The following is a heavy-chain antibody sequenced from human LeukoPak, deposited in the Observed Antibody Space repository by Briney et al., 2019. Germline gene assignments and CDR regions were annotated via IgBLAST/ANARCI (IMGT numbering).Heavy chain of an antibody. CDR3: TTESLWFGEPWGAFDI. D-gene: IGHD3-10*01. Sequence: GGSLRLSCAASGFTFSNAWMSWVRQAPGKGLEWVGRINSKTDGGTTDYAAPVKGRFTISRDDSKNTLYLQMNSLKTEDTAVYYCTTESLWFGEPWGAFDIWGQGTMVTVSS. CDR2: INSKTDGGTT. CDR1: GFTFSNAW. J-gene: IGHJ3*02. V-gene: IGHV3-15*01.